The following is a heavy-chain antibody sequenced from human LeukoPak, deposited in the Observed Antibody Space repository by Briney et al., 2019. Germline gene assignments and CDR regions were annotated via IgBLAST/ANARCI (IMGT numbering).Heavy chain of an antibody. V-gene: IGHV3-23*01. J-gene: IGHJ4*02. CDR3: AKRGVVIRVILVGFHKEAYYFDS. CDR2: ISGSGGST. D-gene: IGHD2-21*01. CDR1: GITLSNYG. Sequence: GGSLRLSCAVSGITLSNYGMSWVRQAPGKGLEWVAGISGSGGSTNYADSVKGRFVISRDTPRNTLYLQMNSPRAEDTAVYFCAKRGVVIRVILVGFHKEAYYFDSWGQGGLVTVSS.